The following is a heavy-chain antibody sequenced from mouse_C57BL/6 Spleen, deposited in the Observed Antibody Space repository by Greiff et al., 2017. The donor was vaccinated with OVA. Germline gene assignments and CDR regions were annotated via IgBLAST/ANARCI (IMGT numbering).Heavy chain of an antibody. CDR3: ARHEGWLLGDY. D-gene: IGHD2-3*01. J-gene: IGHJ2*01. CDR1: GYTFTEYT. Sequence: QVQLKESGAELVKPGASVKLSCKASGYTFTEYTIHWVKPRSGQGLEWIGWFFPGSGSIKYNEKFKDKATLTADKSSSTVYMELSRLTSEDSAVDFCARHEGWLLGDYWGQGTTLTVSS. V-gene: IGHV1-62-2*01. CDR2: FFPGSGSI.